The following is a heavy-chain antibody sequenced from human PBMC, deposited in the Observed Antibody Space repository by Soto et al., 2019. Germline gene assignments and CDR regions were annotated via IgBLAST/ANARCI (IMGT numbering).Heavy chain of an antibody. CDR1: GFTFSTYG. CDR3: ASQGLYYYGLDV. Sequence: GGSLRLSCAASGFTFSTYGMHWVRQSPGKGLEWVAVISYDGSNQYYRDSVRDSFTISRDNSRNTVYLQINSLREEDTAVYYCASQGLYYYGLDVWGQGTTVTVSS. CDR2: ISYDGSNQ. V-gene: IGHV3-30*03. J-gene: IGHJ6*02.